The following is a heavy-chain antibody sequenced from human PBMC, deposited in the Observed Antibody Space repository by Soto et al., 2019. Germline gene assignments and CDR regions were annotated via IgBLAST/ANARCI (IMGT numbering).Heavy chain of an antibody. CDR2: IYYSGST. V-gene: IGHV4-59*01. D-gene: IGHD6-19*01. J-gene: IGHJ4*02. Sequence: SETLSLTCAVSGGTISSYYWSWIRQPPGKGLEWIGYIYYSGSTNYNPSLKSRVTISVDTSKNQFSLKLTSVTAADTAVYYCARSRYTSGWWTPPFDYWGQGTLVTVSS. CDR1: GGTISSYY. CDR3: ARSRYTSGWWTPPFDY.